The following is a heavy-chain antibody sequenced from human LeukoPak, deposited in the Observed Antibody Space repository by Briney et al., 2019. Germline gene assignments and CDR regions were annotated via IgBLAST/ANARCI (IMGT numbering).Heavy chain of an antibody. CDR3: TREIGGTTVHY. Sequence: SETLSLTCAVYGGSFSSYYWGWIRQPPGKGLEWIGSVYSSGRTYYNPSLTSRVTVSADTSKNQFSLKLSSVTAADTAVYYCTREIGGTTVHYWGHGMLVTVSS. CDR1: GGSFSSYY. J-gene: IGHJ4*01. CDR2: VYSSGRT. V-gene: IGHV4-39*07. D-gene: IGHD1-7*01.